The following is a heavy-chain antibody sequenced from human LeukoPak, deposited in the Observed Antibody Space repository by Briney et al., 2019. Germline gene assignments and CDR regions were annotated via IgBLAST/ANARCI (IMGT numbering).Heavy chain of an antibody. V-gene: IGHV4-34*09. CDR1: GGSFSGYY. J-gene: IGHJ6*02. Sequence: PSETLSLTCAVYGGSFSGYYWSWIRQPPGQGLDWIGHIYYSGSTYYNPSLKSRVTISVDTSKNQFSLKLSSVTAADTAVYYCARDYITLDYYYGMDVWGQGTTVTVSS. CDR2: IYYSGST. D-gene: IGHD3-10*01. CDR3: ARDYITLDYYYGMDV.